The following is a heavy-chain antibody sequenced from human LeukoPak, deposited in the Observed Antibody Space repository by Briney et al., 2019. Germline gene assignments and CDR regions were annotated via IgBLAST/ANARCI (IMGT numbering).Heavy chain of an antibody. D-gene: IGHD2-2*01. CDR3: ARGTKVVPANY. V-gene: IGHV4-34*01. CDR2: INHSGST. Sequence: KPSETLSLTCAVCGGSFSGYYWSWIRQPPGKGLEWIGEINHSGSTNYNPSLKSRVTISDTSKNQFSLKLSSVTAADTAVYYCARGTKVVPANYWGQGTLVTVSS. J-gene: IGHJ4*02. CDR1: GGSFSGYY.